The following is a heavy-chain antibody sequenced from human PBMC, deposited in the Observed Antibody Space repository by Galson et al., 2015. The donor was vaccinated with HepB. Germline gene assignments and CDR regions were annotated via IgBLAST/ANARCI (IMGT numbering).Heavy chain of an antibody. D-gene: IGHD5-18*01. CDR1: GFTFSSYE. CDR3: ARDRYSYGSGYYGMDV. Sequence: SLRLSCAASGFTFSSYEMNWVRQAPGKGLEWVSYISSSGSTIYYADSVKGRFTISRDNAKNSLYLQMNSLRAEDTAVYYCARDRYSYGSGYYGMDVWGQGTTVTVSS. V-gene: IGHV3-48*03. J-gene: IGHJ6*02. CDR2: ISSSGSTI.